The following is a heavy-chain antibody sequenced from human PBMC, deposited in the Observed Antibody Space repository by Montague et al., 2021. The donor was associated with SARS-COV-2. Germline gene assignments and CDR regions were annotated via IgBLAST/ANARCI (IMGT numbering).Heavy chain of an antibody. CDR3: ARESAYDSSGYTFDY. Sequence: SLRLSLSASGFTFSDYYMSWIRQAPGKGLEWVSYISSSGSTIYYADSVKGRFTISRDNAKNSLYLQMNSLRAEDTAVYYCARESAYDSSGYTFDYWGQGTLVTVSS. CDR1: GFTFSDYY. V-gene: IGHV3-11*01. D-gene: IGHD3-22*01. CDR2: ISSSGSTI. J-gene: IGHJ4*02.